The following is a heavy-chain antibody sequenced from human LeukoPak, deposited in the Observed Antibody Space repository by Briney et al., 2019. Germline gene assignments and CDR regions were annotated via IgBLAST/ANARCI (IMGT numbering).Heavy chain of an antibody. CDR3: AKLIAVAGMGAGDDAFDI. D-gene: IGHD6-19*01. V-gene: IGHV3-23*01. Sequence: PGGSLRLSCAVSGFTFSNYAMSWVRQAPGKGLEWVSAISGSGGSTYYADSVKGRFTISRDNSKNTLYLQMNSLRAEDTAVYYCAKLIAVAGMGAGDDAFDIWGQGTMVTVSS. J-gene: IGHJ3*02. CDR2: ISGSGGST. CDR1: GFTFSNYA.